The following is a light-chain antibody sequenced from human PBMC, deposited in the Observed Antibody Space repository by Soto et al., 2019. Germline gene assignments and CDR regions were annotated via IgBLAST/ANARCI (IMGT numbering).Light chain of an antibody. CDR1: QSISHY. CDR3: QQYDASPFT. V-gene: IGKV3-20*01. Sequence: EIVLTQSPGTLSLSPGERATLSCRANQSISHYLAWYQQKPGQSPRLLIYGAASRAIGIPDRFNGTGSETTFTLTISRLQPEDFALYFCQQYDASPFTFGPGTKVHI. J-gene: IGKJ3*01. CDR2: GAA.